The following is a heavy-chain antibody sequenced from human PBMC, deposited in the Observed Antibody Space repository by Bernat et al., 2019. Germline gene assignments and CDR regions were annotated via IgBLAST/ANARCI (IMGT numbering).Heavy chain of an antibody. V-gene: IGHV1-69*01. CDR2: IIPIFGTA. Sequence: QVQLVQSGAEVKKPGSSVKVSCKASGGTFSSYAISWVRQAPGQGLEWMGGIIPIFGTANYAQKFQGRVTITADESTSTAYMELSSLRSEDTAVCYCARVPLWDIAGFGRLYPEYYFDYWGQGTLVTVSS. CDR1: GGTFSSYA. D-gene: IGHD5-12*01. CDR3: ARVPLWDIAGFGRLYPEYYFDY. J-gene: IGHJ4*02.